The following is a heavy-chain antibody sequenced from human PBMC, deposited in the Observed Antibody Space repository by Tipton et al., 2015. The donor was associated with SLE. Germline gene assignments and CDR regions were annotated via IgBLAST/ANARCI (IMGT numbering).Heavy chain of an antibody. V-gene: IGHV4-39*07. CDR3: ARQAHDTGWYEHFDH. CDR1: GGSIMNTHYS. CDR2: MYFSGNT. Sequence: LRLSCTVSGGSIMNTHYSWGWVRQPPGKGLDWIGTMYFSGNTYYNPSLKSRVAISLDTSKNQLSLNLSSVTAADTAVYYCARQAHDTGWYEHFDHWGQGTPVAVSS. D-gene: IGHD6-19*01. J-gene: IGHJ4*02.